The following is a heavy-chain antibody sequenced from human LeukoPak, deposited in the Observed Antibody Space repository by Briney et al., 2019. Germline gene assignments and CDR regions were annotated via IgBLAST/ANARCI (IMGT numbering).Heavy chain of an antibody. J-gene: IGHJ4*02. CDR2: IYSGGST. V-gene: IGHV3-66*01. CDR1: GFTFSNYA. D-gene: IGHD3-16*01. Sequence: GGSLRLSCAASGFTFSNYAMYWVRQAPGKGLEWVSVIYSGGSTYYADSVKGRFTISRDNSKNTLYLQMNSLRAEDTAVYYCARWGASYGTGFDYWGQGTLVTVSS. CDR3: ARWGASYGTGFDY.